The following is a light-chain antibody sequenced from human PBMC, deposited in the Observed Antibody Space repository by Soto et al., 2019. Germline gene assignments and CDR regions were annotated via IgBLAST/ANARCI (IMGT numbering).Light chain of an antibody. CDR2: GAS. Sequence: IQLTQSPSSLSASVGDRVTISCRASQGIANFLAWYQQKPGKAPKLLIYGASTLQSGVPSRFSGSGSETDCTLTISSLQPEDFATYYCQQLNSFPIPFGPGTKVDIK. J-gene: IGKJ3*01. V-gene: IGKV1-9*01. CDR3: QQLNSFPIP. CDR1: QGIANF.